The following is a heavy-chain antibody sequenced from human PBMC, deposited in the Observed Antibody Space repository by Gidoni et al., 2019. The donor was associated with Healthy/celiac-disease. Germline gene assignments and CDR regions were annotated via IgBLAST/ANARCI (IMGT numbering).Heavy chain of an antibody. Sequence: EVELLESGGGLVHPGGSLRLSCAASGFTSRNYAMTWVRQAPGKGLEWVASINGNGDSTYYADSVKGRFTISRDNSKNTLYLQMKSLRAEDTALYYCAKSVLLWVGELPDFDYWGQGTLLTVSS. J-gene: IGHJ4*02. CDR2: INGNGDST. CDR1: GFTSRNYA. V-gene: IGHV3-23*01. CDR3: AKSVLLWVGELPDFDY. D-gene: IGHD3-10*01.